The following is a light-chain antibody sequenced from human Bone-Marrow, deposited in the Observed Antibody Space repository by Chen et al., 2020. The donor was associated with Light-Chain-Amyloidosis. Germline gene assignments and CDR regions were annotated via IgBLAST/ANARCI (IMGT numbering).Light chain of an antibody. Sequence: EIVLTQSPGTLSLSPGEGANLSCRASQTISSNYLTWYQQKFGQAPRLLIYGSSSRATGIPDRFTGSGYGTDFTLTINRLEPEDVAMYYCKQYGTSPLAFGGGTKVEIK. CDR1: QTISSNY. CDR3: KQYGTSPLA. V-gene: IGKV3-20*01. CDR2: GSS. J-gene: IGKJ4*01.